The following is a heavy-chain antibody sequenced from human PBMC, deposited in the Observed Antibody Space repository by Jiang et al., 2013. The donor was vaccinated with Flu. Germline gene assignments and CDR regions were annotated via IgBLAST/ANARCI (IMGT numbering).Heavy chain of an antibody. CDR1: GYTFTGYY. D-gene: IGHD2-15*01. CDR2: INPNSGGT. V-gene: IGHV1-2*06. CDR3: ALPVVVVAATDRDY. Sequence: SGAEVKKPGASVKVSCKASGYTFTGYYMHWVRQAPGQGLEWMGRINPNSGGTNYAQKFQGRVTMTRDTSISTAYMELSRLRSDDTAVYYCALPVVVVAATDRDYWGQGTLVTVSS. J-gene: IGHJ4*02.